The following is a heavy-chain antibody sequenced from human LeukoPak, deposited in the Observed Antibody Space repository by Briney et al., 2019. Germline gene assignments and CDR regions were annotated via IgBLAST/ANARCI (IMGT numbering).Heavy chain of an antibody. CDR1: GFTFGSYA. J-gene: IGHJ3*01. V-gene: IGHV3-23*01. Sequence: GGSLRLSCEASGFTFGSYAMTWVRQAPGKGLDWVSVIGASGADTYYADSVKGRFTVSRDNAKNTLYPHMSSLRAEDTAVYFCARRPRDSSGYYLGAFHDWGQGTTVTVSS. D-gene: IGHD3-22*01. CDR3: ARRPRDSSGYYLGAFHD. CDR2: IGASGADT.